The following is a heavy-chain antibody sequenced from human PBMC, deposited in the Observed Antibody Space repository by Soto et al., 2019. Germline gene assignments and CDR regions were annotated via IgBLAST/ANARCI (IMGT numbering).Heavy chain of an antibody. CDR3: ARLGYCSCERCYIAYHLDY. V-gene: IGHV4-39*01. D-gene: IGHD2-15*01. CDR1: GGSISSSSYY. Sequence: SETLSLTCTVSGGSISSSSYYWGWIRQPPGKGLEWIGSIYYSGSTYYNPSLKSRVTISVDTSKNQFSLKLTSVTAADTAVYFCARLGYCSCERCYIAYHLDYWGQGALVTVSS. J-gene: IGHJ4*02. CDR2: IYYSGST.